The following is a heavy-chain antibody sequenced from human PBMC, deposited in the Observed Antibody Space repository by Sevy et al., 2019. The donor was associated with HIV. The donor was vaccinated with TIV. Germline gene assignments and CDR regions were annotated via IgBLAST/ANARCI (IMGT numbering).Heavy chain of an antibody. CDR2: ISSSSSTI. CDR3: ARGFRRITMIVVVIPHFDY. V-gene: IGHV3-48*02. CDR1: GFTFSSYS. D-gene: IGHD3-22*01. J-gene: IGHJ4*02. Sequence: GGSLRLSCAASGFTFSSYSMNWVRQAPGKGLEWVSYISSSSSTIYYADSVEGRFTISRDNAKNSLYLQMNSLRDEDTAVYYCARGFRRITMIVVVIPHFDYWGQGTLVTVSS.